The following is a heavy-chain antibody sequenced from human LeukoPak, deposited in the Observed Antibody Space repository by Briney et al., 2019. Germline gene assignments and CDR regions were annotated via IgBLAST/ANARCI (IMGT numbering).Heavy chain of an antibody. V-gene: IGHV3-74*01. CDR2: INPDGSTT. D-gene: IGHD2-2*01. J-gene: IGHJ4*02. Sequence: GGSLRLSCAASGFTFSRYWIHWVRQAPGRGLEWVSRINPDGSTTTYADSVKGRFTISRDNAKNTVYLQMNSLRAEDTAVYYCAKDLPAAYFDYWGQGTLVTVSS. CDR3: AKDLPAAYFDY. CDR1: GFTFSRYW.